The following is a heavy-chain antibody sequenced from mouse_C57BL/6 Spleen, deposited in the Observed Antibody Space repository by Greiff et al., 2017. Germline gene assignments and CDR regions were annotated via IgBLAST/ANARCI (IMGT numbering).Heavy chain of an antibody. D-gene: IGHD3-2*01. CDR3: ARSDSLEDFDY. Sequence: VKLQESGPELVKPGASVKISCKASGYTFTDYYINWVKQRPGQGLEWIGWLLPGGGSTYYNEKFKGKATLTVDKSSSTAYMLLISLTSEDSAVYFRARSDSLEDFDYWGQGTTLTVSS. V-gene: IGHV1-75*01. CDR2: LLPGGGST. CDR1: GYTFTDYY. J-gene: IGHJ2*01.